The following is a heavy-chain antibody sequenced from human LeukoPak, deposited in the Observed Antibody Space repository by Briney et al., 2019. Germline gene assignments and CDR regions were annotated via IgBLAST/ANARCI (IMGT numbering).Heavy chain of an antibody. V-gene: IGHV1-2*06. Sequence: ASVKVSCKASGYTFTGYYMHWVRQAPGQWLEWMGRINPNSGGTNYAQKFQGRVTMTSDTSISTAYMELSRLRSDDTAVYYCARLSDSSGYYPHRYFDYWGQGTLVTVSS. CDR1: GYTFTGYY. J-gene: IGHJ4*02. CDR2: INPNSGGT. CDR3: ARLSDSSGYYPHRYFDY. D-gene: IGHD3-22*01.